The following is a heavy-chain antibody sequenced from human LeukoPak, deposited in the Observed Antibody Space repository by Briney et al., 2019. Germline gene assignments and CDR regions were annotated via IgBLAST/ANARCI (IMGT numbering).Heavy chain of an antibody. CDR3: ATATITHTDY. CDR2: INPSGGST. J-gene: IGHJ4*02. D-gene: IGHD5-24*01. Sequence: ASVTVSCTASGYTFTSYYMHWVRQAPGQGLEWMGIINPSGGSTSYAQKFQGRVTMTRDTSTSTVYMELSSLRSEDTAVYYCATATITHTDYWGQGTLVTVSS. V-gene: IGHV1-46*01. CDR1: GYTFTSYY.